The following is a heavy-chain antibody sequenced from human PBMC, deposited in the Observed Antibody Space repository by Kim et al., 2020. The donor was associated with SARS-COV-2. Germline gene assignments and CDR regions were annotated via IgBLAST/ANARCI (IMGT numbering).Heavy chain of an antibody. Sequence: GGSLRLSCAASGFTFSSYAMTWVRQAPGKGLEWVATINPSGSGTYSADSVKGRFTISRDNSKSTLFLQMDSLRGEDTAVYYCAKAGSSWAIFDYWGRGTPVTVSS. CDR2: INPSGSGT. CDR1: GFTFSSYA. D-gene: IGHD3-10*01. J-gene: IGHJ4*02. V-gene: IGHV3-23*05. CDR3: AKAGSSWAIFDY.